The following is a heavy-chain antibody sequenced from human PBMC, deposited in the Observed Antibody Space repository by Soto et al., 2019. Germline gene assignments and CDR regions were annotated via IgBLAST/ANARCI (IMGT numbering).Heavy chain of an antibody. CDR3: ATTVTTVDY. CDR2: ISSSGSLI. CDR1: GFSFSGYG. J-gene: IGHJ4*02. V-gene: IGHV3-48*03. Sequence: GGSLRLSCAASGFSFSGYGMNWVRQAPGKGLEWISYISSSGSLIYYADSLKGRFTISRDNAKNSLYLQMNSLRAEDTAVYYCATTVTTVDYWGQGTLVTVSS. D-gene: IGHD4-17*01.